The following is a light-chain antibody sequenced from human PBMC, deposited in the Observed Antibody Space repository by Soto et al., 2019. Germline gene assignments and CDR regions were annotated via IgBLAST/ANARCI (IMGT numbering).Light chain of an antibody. CDR2: GAS. J-gene: IGKJ3*01. CDR1: QSVSSN. Sequence: EIVVTQSPDTLSLSPGERATLSCRASQSVSSNLAWYQQKPGQAPSLLIYGASTRATGIPARFSGSGSGTEFTLTISSLQCEDFAVYYCQQYNNWPPIFGPGTKVDIK. CDR3: QQYNNWPPI. V-gene: IGKV3-15*01.